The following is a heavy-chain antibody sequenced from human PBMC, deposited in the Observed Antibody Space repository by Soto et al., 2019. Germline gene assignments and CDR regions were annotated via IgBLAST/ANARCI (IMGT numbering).Heavy chain of an antibody. J-gene: IGHJ5*02. CDR3: ARSWGLYCSSSRCYSPWFDP. D-gene: IGHD2-2*02. CDR1: GFTFNSHE. V-gene: IGHV3-48*03. Sequence: EVQLVESGGGLVQPGGSLRLSCAGSGFTFNSHEMTWVRQAPGKGLEWISSISSSGGSIYYADSVKGRFTVSRDNAKNSTYLQMNSLRAEDTAVYYCARSWGLYCSSSRCYSPWFDPWGRGTLVTVSS. CDR2: ISSSGGSI.